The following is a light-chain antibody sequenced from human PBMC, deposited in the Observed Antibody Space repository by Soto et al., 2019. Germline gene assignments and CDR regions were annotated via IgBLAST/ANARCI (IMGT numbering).Light chain of an antibody. CDR2: KAS. CDR1: QTISGW. V-gene: IGKV1-5*03. Sequence: DIQMTQSPSTLSASVGDRVTITCRASQTISGWLAWYQQKPGRAPNLLIYKASTLQSGVPSRFSGRGSGTEFTLTISSLQPDDFATYYCQQFNSYPYTFGQGTKLEIK. CDR3: QQFNSYPYT. J-gene: IGKJ2*01.